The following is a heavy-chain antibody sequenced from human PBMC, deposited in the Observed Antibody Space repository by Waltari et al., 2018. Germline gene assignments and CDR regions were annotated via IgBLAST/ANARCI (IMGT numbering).Heavy chain of an antibody. CDR3: ARRRSGSNPFDY. CDR1: GDSISSRGYF. D-gene: IGHD1-26*01. J-gene: IGHJ4*02. Sequence: QLQLHESGPGLVKPSETLSLPCTVSGDSISSRGYFWAWVRQPPGKGLEWVASFFYSGSTYYNPSLKSRVTVSGDTSKNQVSLKLTSVTAADTGVYYCARRRSGSNPFDYWGQGTLVTVSS. CDR2: FFYSGST. V-gene: IGHV4-39*01.